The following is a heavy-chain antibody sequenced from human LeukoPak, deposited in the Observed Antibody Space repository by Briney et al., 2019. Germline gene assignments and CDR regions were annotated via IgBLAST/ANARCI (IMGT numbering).Heavy chain of an antibody. J-gene: IGHJ4*02. CDR3: AKSSNYDSSGYYYVLGYFDY. Sequence: PGGSLRLSCAASGFTFSSYAMHWVRQAPGKGLEWVAVISYDGSNKYYADSVKGRFTISRDNSKNTLYLQMNSLRAEDTAVYYCAKSSNYDSSGYYYVLGYFDYWGQGTLVTVSS. V-gene: IGHV3-30*04. CDR2: ISYDGSNK. D-gene: IGHD3-22*01. CDR1: GFTFSSYA.